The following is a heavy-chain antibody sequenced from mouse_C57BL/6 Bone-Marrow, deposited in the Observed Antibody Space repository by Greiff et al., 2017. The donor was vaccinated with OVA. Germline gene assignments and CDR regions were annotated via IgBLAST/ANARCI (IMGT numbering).Heavy chain of an antibody. V-gene: IGHV1-80*01. Sequence: QVQLQQSGAELVQPGASVKISCKASGYAFRSYWMNWVKQRPGKGLEWIGQIYPGDGDTNYNGKFKGKATLTADKSSSTAYMQLSSLTSEDSAVYFCARLGDYYGMYFDSRGPGTTLTVSS. CDR3: ARLGDYYGMYFDS. D-gene: IGHD1-1*01. J-gene: IGHJ2*01. CDR1: GYAFRSYW. CDR2: IYPGDGDT.